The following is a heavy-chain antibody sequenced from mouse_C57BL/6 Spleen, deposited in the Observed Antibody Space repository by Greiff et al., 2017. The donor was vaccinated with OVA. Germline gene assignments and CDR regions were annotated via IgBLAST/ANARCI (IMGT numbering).Heavy chain of an antibody. CDR2: ISYDGSN. D-gene: IGHD3-3*01. Sequence: ESGPGLVKPSQSLSLTCSVTGYSITSGYYWNWIRQFPGNKLEWMGYISYDGSNNYNPSLKNRISITRDTSKNQFFLKLNSVTTEDTATYYCARDEAGTGTWFAYWGQGTLVTVSA. CDR1: GYSITSGYY. V-gene: IGHV3-6*01. J-gene: IGHJ3*01. CDR3: ARDEAGTGTWFAY.